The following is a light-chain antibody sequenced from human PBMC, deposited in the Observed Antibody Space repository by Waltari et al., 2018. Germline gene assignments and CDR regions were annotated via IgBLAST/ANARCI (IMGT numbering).Light chain of an antibody. V-gene: IGKV1-5*03. CDR3: QHYNSFSRT. Sequence: DFQMTQSPATLSASVGDRVTITCRAGQNIFSWLAWYKQKPGKAHKLLIYKASHLESGVPSRFSGRGFGTEFTLTINSLQPDDFATYYCQHYNSFSRTFGQGTKVDIK. CDR2: KAS. J-gene: IGKJ1*01. CDR1: QNIFSW.